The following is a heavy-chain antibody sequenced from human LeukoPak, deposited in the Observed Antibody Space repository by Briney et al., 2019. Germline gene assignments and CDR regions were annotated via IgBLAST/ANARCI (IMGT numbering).Heavy chain of an antibody. CDR1: GGSISSYY. D-gene: IGHD3-22*01. Sequence: SETLSLTCTVSGGSISSYYWSWIRQPPGKGLEWIGYIYYSGSTKYNPSLKSRVTISVDTSKNQFSLKLSSVTAADTAVYYCAREAREPDGDSSGYFDYWGQGTLVTVSS. J-gene: IGHJ4*02. CDR3: AREAREPDGDSSGYFDY. CDR2: IYYSGST. V-gene: IGHV4-59*01.